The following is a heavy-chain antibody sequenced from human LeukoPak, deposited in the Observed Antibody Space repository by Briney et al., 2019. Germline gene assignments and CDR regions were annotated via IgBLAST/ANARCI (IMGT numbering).Heavy chain of an antibody. CDR3: AGDDSYSSGYYAY. V-gene: IGHV3-7*03. CDR2: IKLDGSER. CDR1: GFTFSNYW. D-gene: IGHD3-22*01. Sequence: GGSLRLSCAASGFTFSNYWMSWVRQAPGKGLEWVANIKLDGSERYYVDSVKGRFTISRDNAENSLYLQMNSLRAEDTAVYYCAGDDSYSSGYYAYWGQGTLVTVSS. J-gene: IGHJ4*02.